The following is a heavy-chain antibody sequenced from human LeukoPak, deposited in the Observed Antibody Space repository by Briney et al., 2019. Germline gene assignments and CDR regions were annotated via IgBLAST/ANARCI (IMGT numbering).Heavy chain of an antibody. CDR1: GVSIGGYS. J-gene: IGHJ4*02. Sequence: ETLSLTCAVSGVSIGGYSWSWIRQSPGKGLEWMGFIYNTGSTKYNTSLESRATMSVDTSKNPISLHLISLTAADTAVYFCARLFVSKNYLEYWGQGILVSVSS. V-gene: IGHV4-59*08. CDR2: IYNTGST. CDR3: ARLFVSKNYLEY. D-gene: IGHD3-3*01.